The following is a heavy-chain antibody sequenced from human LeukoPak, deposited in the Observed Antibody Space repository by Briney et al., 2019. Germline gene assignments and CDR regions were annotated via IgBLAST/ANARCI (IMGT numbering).Heavy chain of an antibody. V-gene: IGHV3-7*04. CDR3: ARPYSSSEAFDI. CDR2: INQDGSEK. CDR1: GFTFSSYW. D-gene: IGHD6-13*01. J-gene: IGHJ3*02. Sequence: GGSLRLSWAGSGFTFSSYWMSWVRQAPGKGLEWVANINQDGSEKYYVDSVKGRFTISRDNAKNSLYLQMNSLRAEDTAVYYCARPYSSSEAFDIWGQGTMVTVSS.